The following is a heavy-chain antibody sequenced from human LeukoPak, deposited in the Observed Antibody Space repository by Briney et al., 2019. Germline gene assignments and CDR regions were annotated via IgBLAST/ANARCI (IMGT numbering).Heavy chain of an antibody. D-gene: IGHD1-7*01. J-gene: IGHJ5*02. Sequence: AGTLRLTCAVYGGAFSGYYWSWIRQPPGKGLEWIGAINQSGSTNYNPSLKSRVTISVDTSKNQFSLKLSSVTGADTAVYYCARGSRITGTTRPWRWFDPWGQGTLVTVSS. V-gene: IGHV4-34*01. CDR2: INQSGST. CDR1: GGAFSGYY. CDR3: ARGSRITGTTRPWRWFDP.